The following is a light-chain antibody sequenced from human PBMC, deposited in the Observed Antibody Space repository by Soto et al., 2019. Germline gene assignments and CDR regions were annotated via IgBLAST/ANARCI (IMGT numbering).Light chain of an antibody. J-gene: IGKJ1*01. Sequence: IVMTQSPATLSVSPGESATLSCRASQSVSSHLAWYKQKPGQAPRPLIYGASNRATGFPDRFSGRGSGTEFPLTISRLQPEDFAVYYCQQYGTSPPTVGQGTKVDIK. CDR1: QSVSSH. CDR3: QQYGTSPPT. CDR2: GAS. V-gene: IGKV3D-15*01.